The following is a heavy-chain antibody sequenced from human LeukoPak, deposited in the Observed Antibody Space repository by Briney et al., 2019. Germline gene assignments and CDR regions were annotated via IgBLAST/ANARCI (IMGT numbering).Heavy chain of an antibody. J-gene: IGHJ4*02. D-gene: IGHD3-22*01. Sequence: GGSLRLSCAASGSTFSSYAMSWVRQAPGKGLEWVSAISGSGGSTYYADSVKGRFTISRDNSKNTLYLQMNSLRADDTAVYYCAKSYYYDSSGYYNFYFDYWGQGTLVTVSS. CDR1: GSTFSSYA. CDR2: ISGSGGST. CDR3: AKSYYYDSSGYYNFYFDY. V-gene: IGHV3-23*01.